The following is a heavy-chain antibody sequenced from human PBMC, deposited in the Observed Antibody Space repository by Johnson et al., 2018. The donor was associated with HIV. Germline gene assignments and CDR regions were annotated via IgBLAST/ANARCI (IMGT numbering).Heavy chain of an antibody. V-gene: IGHV3-30-3*01. J-gene: IGHJ3*02. Sequence: QVQLVESGGGLVQPGGSLRLSCAASGFTFSSYAMHWVRQAPGKGLEWVAVISYDGSNKYYADSVKGRFTISRDNSKNTLYLQMNSLKTEDTAVYYCSVDAFDIWGQGTMVTVSS. CDR2: ISYDGSNK. CDR1: GFTFSSYA. CDR3: SVDAFDI.